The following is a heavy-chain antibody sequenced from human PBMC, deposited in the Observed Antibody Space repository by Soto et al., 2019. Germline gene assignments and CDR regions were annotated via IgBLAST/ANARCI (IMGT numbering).Heavy chain of an antibody. V-gene: IGHV1-69*01. Sequence: QVQMVQSGAEVKKPGSSARVSCKVSGGTFSRHSISWVRQAPGQGLEWIVGIIPIFDATQYAQKFQRRLTITADESTTTFHMDLSGLRPEDTAIYYCARDLTSVRGSWGQGTLVTVS. CDR2: IIPIFDAT. D-gene: IGHD3-10*01. CDR1: GGTFSRHS. J-gene: IGHJ4*02. CDR3: ARDLTSVRGS.